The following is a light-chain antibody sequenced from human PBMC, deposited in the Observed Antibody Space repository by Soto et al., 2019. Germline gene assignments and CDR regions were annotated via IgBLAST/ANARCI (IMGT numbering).Light chain of an antibody. CDR2: DVS. Sequence: QSALTQPASVSGSPGQSITISCTGTSIDVGGYNYVSWYQQHPGKAPKLMIYDVSNRPSGVSNRFSGSKSGNTASLTISGLQAEDEADYYCSSYTIISPHVVFGGGTKLTVL. CDR1: SIDVGGYNY. J-gene: IGLJ2*01. V-gene: IGLV2-14*01. CDR3: SSYTIISPHVV.